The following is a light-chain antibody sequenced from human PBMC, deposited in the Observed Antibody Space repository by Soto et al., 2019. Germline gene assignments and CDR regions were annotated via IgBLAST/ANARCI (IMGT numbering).Light chain of an antibody. V-gene: IGKV3-11*01. Sequence: EIVLTQSPATLSLYPGERATLACRASQSVGSSLVWYQQKPGQAPRPLIHGASNRANGIPARFSGSGSGTDFTLTISSLEPEDFAVYYFQQRSNWPPIFGQGTRLEIK. CDR1: QSVGSS. CDR2: GAS. CDR3: QQRSNWPPI. J-gene: IGKJ5*01.